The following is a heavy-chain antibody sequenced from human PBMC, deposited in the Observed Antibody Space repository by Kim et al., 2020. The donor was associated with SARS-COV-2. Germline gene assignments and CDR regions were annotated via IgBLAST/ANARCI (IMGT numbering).Heavy chain of an antibody. CDR3: ARGKMVRGINWFDP. CDR1: GGTFSSYA. Sequence: SVKVSCKASGGTFSSYAISWVRQAPGQGLEWMGGIIPIFGTANYAQKFQGRVTITADASTSTAYMELSSLRSEDTAVYYCARGKMVRGINWFDPWGQGTLVTVSS. J-gene: IGHJ5*02. CDR2: IIPIFGTA. D-gene: IGHD3-10*01. V-gene: IGHV1-69*13.